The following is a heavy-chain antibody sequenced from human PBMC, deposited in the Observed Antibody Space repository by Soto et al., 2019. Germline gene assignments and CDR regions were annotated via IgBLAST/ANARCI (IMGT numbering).Heavy chain of an antibody. CDR3: ARDLADTAMVSAGPWDD. D-gene: IGHD5-18*01. CDR2: IIPIFGTA. J-gene: IGHJ4*02. CDR1: GGTFSSYA. Sequence: SVKVSCKASGGTFSSYAISWVRQAPGQGLEWMGGIIPIFGTANYAQKFQGRVTITADESTSTAYMELSSLRSEDTAVYYCARDLADTAMVSAGPWDDWGQGTLVTVSS. V-gene: IGHV1-69*13.